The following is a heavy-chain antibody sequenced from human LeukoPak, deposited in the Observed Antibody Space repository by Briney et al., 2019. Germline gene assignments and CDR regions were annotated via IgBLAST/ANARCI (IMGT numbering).Heavy chain of an antibody. CDR2: INEDGSEK. J-gene: IGHJ3*02. CDR3: ARDCGILRTDCSDALDI. Sequence: GGSLRLSCAASGITFSRFWMSWVRQAPGKGLQWVANINEDGSEKHYVDSVKGRFTISRDNARNSLHLQMNSLRAEDTAVYYCARDCGILRTDCSDALDIWGQGTMVTVSS. D-gene: IGHD2-21*01. CDR1: GITFSRFW. V-gene: IGHV3-7*03.